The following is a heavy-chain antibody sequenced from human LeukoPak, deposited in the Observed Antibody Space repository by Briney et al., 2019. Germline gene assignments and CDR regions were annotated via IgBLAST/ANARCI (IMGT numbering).Heavy chain of an antibody. Sequence: GGSLRLSCKASGFTFGDYAMSWVRQAPGKGLEWVGFIRSEPYGGTTEYAASVKGRFTISRDDPKTIAYLQMNSLKTEDTAVYYCTRGQLWLRGEGSGLDYWGQGTLVTVSS. V-gene: IGHV3-49*04. J-gene: IGHJ4*02. CDR3: TRGQLWLRGEGSGLDY. D-gene: IGHD5-18*01. CDR2: IRSEPYGGTT. CDR1: GFTFGDYA.